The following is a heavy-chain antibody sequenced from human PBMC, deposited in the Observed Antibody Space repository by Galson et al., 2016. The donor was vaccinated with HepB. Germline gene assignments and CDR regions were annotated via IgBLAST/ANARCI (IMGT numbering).Heavy chain of an antibody. CDR3: ARAGYPKGFDS. V-gene: IGHV4-59*01. CDR2: IHHSGST. Sequence: SETLSLTCTVSGGSISNYYWSWIRQPPGKGLEWIGYIHHSGSTNYNPSLKSRVTVSVDPSKNQFSLKLSSVTAADTAVYYCARAGYPKGFDSWGQGALVTVSS. D-gene: IGHD6-13*01. CDR1: GGSISNYY. J-gene: IGHJ5*01.